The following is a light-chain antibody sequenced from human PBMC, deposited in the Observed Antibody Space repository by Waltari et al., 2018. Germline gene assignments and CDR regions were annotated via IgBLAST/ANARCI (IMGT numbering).Light chain of an antibody. CDR1: QSIESW. Sequence: DIQMTQSPSTLSASVGDRVTMTCRANQSIESWLAWYQQKPGQAPKVIIYKSSTLETGVPSRFSGTVFGTEFTLTISSLQPDDFATYYCQQYHTDFLAFGGGTNVEIK. CDR2: KSS. J-gene: IGKJ4*01. CDR3: QQYHTDFLA. V-gene: IGKV1-5*03.